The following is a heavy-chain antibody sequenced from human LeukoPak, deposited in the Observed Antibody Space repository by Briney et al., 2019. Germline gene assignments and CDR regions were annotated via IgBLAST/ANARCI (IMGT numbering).Heavy chain of an antibody. V-gene: IGHV1-24*01. CDR2: FDPEDGET. Sequence: GASVKVSCTVSGYTLTELSMHWVRQAPGKGLEWMGGFDPEDGETIYAQKFQGRVTMTEDTSTDTAYMELSSLRSEDTAVYYCATFMVRGDYYGMDVWGQGTTVTVSS. J-gene: IGHJ6*02. CDR3: ATFMVRGDYYGMDV. CDR1: GYTLTELS. D-gene: IGHD3-10*01.